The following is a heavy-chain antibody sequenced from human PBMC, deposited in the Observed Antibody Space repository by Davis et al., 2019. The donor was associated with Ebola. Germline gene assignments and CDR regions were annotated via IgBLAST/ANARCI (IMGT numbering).Heavy chain of an antibody. D-gene: IGHD3-10*01. Sequence: PSETLSLTCTVSGVSISRHYWSWIRQPPGKRLEWIGSISYTGSAYYNSSLASRATISVDTSKNQFSLKLTSVTAADTAMYYCSERGSSVWGQGTLVTVSS. CDR2: ISYTGSA. V-gene: IGHV4-59*03. J-gene: IGHJ4*02. CDR3: SERGSSV. CDR1: GVSISRHY.